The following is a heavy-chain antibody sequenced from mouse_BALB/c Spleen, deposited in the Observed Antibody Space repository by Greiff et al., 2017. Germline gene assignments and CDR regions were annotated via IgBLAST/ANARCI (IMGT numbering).Heavy chain of an antibody. CDR3: ARSRITPYFDY. D-gene: IGHD2-4*01. CDR1: GYTFTSYV. J-gene: IGHJ2*01. V-gene: IGHV1-14*01. CDR2: INPYNDGT. Sequence: EVKLQESGPELVKPGASVKMSCKASGYTFTSYVMHWVKQKPGQGLEWIGYINPYNDGTKYNEKFKGKATLTSDKSSSTAYMELSSLTSEDSAVYYCARSRITPYFDYWGQGTTLTVSS.